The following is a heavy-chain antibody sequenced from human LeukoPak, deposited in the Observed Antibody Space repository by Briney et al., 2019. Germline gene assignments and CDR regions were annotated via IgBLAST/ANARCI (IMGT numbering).Heavy chain of an antibody. CDR2: INTNTGNP. D-gene: IGHD1-26*01. V-gene: IGHV7-4-1*02. Sequence: ASVKVSCKASGYTFTNFGINWVRQAPGQGLEWVGWINTNTGNPSYVQGFAGRFVFSLDTSVNTAYLQINSLKAEDTAVYYCARDPLLRAFDIWGQGTMVTVSS. CDR1: GYTFTNFG. J-gene: IGHJ3*02. CDR3: ARDPLLRAFDI.